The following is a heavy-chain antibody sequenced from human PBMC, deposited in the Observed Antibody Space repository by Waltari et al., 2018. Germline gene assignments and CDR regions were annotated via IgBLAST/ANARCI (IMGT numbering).Heavy chain of an antibody. CDR1: GFTFSSYS. CDR2: IWYDGSNK. Sequence: GFTFSSYSMHWVRQAPGKGLEWVAVIWYDGSNKYYADSVKGRFTISRDNSKNTLYLQMNSLRAEDTAVYYCARDYYCSGGSCYGNDAFDIWGQGTMVTVSS. D-gene: IGHD2-15*01. V-gene: IGHV3-33*01. CDR3: ARDYYCSGGSCYGNDAFDI. J-gene: IGHJ3*02.